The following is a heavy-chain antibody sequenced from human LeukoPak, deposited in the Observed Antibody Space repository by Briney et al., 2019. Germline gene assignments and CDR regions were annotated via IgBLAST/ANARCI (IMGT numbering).Heavy chain of an antibody. D-gene: IGHD3-16*02. Sequence: PSETLSLTCTVSGYAISSGYYWGWIRQPPGKGLEWIGSMYHSGTTYYNPSLKSRVSISIDTSQNQFSLKLSSVTAADTAVYYCARTRFRWHAGTYRYYFDNWGQGTLVTVSS. J-gene: IGHJ4*02. CDR1: GYAISSGYY. V-gene: IGHV4-38-2*02. CDR2: MYHSGTT. CDR3: ARTRFRWHAGTYRYYFDN.